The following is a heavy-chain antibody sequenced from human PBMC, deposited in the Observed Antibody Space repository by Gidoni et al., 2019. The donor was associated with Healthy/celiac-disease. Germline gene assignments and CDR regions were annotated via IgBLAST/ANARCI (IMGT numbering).Heavy chain of an antibody. D-gene: IGHD1-26*01. CDR2: ILSNDDK. V-gene: IGHV2-26*01. Sequence: QVTLKESGPVLVKPTETLTLTCTVSVFSLSNARMGVSWIRQPPGKALEWLAHILSNDDKSYSTSLKSRLTISKDTSKSQVVLTMTNMDPVDTATYYCARIREWELLEYYFDYWGQGTLVTVSS. CDR3: ARIREWELLEYYFDY. CDR1: VFSLSNARMG. J-gene: IGHJ4*02.